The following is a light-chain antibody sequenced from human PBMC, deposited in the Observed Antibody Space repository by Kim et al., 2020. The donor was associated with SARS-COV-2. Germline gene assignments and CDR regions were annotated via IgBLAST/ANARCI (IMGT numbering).Light chain of an antibody. V-gene: IGLV3-1*01. CDR3: QAWDSSTVL. J-gene: IGLJ2*01. CDR2: QNT. Sequence: SYELTQPPSVSVSPGQTASITCSGDKLGDKYAFWYQQKPGQSPVVAIYQNTKRPSGIPERFSGSNSGNTATLTISGTQAVDEADYYCQAWDSSTVLFGGG. CDR1: KLGDKY.